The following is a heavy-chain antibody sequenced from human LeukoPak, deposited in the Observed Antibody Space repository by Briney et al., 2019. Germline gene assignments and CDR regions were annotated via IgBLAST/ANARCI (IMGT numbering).Heavy chain of an antibody. Sequence: GGSLRLSCAASGFTFDDYGMSWVRQAPGKGLEWVSGINWNGGSTGYADSVKGRFTISRDNAKNSLYLQMNSLRAEDTALYYCARVAAAEDYYYYMDVWGKGTTVTVSS. CDR3: ARVAAAEDYYYYMDV. CDR2: INWNGGST. J-gene: IGHJ6*03. V-gene: IGHV3-20*04. CDR1: GFTFDDYG. D-gene: IGHD6-13*01.